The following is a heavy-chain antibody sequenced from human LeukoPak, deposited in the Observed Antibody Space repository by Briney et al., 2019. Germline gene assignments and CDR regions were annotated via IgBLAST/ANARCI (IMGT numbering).Heavy chain of an antibody. CDR3: ARGHEWELLHSHYYGMDV. D-gene: IGHD1-26*01. Sequence: PGGSLRLSCAASGFTFSSYSMNWVRQAPGKGLEWVSSISSSSSYIYYADSVKGRFTISRDNAKNSLYLQMNSLRAEDTAVYYCARGHEWELLHSHYYGMDVWGQGTTVTVSS. CDR1: GFTFSSYS. J-gene: IGHJ6*02. CDR2: ISSSSSYI. V-gene: IGHV3-21*01.